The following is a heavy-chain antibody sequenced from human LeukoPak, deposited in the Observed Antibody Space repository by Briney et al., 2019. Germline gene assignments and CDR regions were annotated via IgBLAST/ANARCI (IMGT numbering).Heavy chain of an antibody. V-gene: IGHV3-23*01. J-gene: IGHJ4*02. D-gene: IGHD6-13*01. CDR3: AKSIGSSWSPFDY. CDR2: ISGSGDST. CDR1: GFTFTSYY. Sequence: GGSLRLSCAASGFTFTSYYMHWVRQAPGKGLEWVSAISGSGDSTYYADSVKGRFTISRDNSKNTLYLQMNSLRAEDTAVYYCAKSIGSSWSPFDYWGQGTLVTVSS.